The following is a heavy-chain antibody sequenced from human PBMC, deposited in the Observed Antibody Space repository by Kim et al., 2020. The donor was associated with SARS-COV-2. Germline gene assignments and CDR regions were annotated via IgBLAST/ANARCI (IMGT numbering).Heavy chain of an antibody. CDR1: GFTFSSYA. CDR2: ISYDGSNK. CDR3: ARESWFGL. V-gene: IGHV3-30*04. J-gene: IGHJ4*02. D-gene: IGHD3-10*01. Sequence: GGSLRLSCAASGFTFSSYAMHWVRQAPGKGLEWVAVISYDGSNKYYADSVKGRFTISRDNSKNTLYLQMNRLRAEDTAVYYCARESWFGLWGQGTLVTVS.